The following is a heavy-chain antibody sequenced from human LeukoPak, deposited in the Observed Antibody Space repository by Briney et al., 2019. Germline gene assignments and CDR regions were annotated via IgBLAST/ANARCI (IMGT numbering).Heavy chain of an antibody. Sequence: SETLSLTCTVSGGSVSSGSYYWSWIRQPPGKGLEWIGYIYYSGSTNYNPSLKSRVTISVDTSKNQFSLKLSSVTAADTAVYYCARLTSYYDFWSGYYSPVYWGQGTLVTVSS. J-gene: IGHJ4*02. CDR2: IYYSGST. CDR3: ARLTSYYDFWSGYYSPVY. CDR1: GGSVSSGSYY. V-gene: IGHV4-61*01. D-gene: IGHD3-3*01.